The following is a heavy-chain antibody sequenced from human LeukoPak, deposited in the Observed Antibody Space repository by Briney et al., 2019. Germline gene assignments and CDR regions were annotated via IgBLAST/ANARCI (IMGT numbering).Heavy chain of an antibody. D-gene: IGHD3-10*01. CDR2: IKQDGSDK. Sequence: GGSLRLSCAASGFTLSSYWMSWVRQAPGKGLEWVANIKQDGSDKYYADSVKGRFTISRDNSKNTLYLQMNSLRAEDTAVYYCAKDRAVPRSRQTGWFDPWGQGTLVTVSS. V-gene: IGHV3-7*01. CDR3: AKDRAVPRSRQTGWFDP. CDR1: GFTLSSYW. J-gene: IGHJ5*02.